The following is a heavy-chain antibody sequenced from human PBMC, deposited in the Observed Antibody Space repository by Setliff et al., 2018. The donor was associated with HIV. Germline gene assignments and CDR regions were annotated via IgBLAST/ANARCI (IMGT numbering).Heavy chain of an antibody. Sequence: PSETLSLTCTVSGDSISSSTYCWGWIRQHPGKGLEYIGYIYYSGSTYYSPSLKSRLIMSIDTSKSQFSLRLSSVTAADTAVYYCARRGIWFGLNELSGRHWFDPWGQGTLVTVSS. D-gene: IGHD3-10*01. V-gene: IGHV4-31*03. J-gene: IGHJ5*02. CDR2: IYYSGST. CDR1: GDSISSSTYC. CDR3: ARRGIWFGLNELSGRHWFDP.